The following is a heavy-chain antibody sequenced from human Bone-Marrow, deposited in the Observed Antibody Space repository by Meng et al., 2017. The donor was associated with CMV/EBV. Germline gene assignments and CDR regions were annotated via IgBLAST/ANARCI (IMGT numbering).Heavy chain of an antibody. CDR2: ISSSSSYI. J-gene: IGHJ3*02. CDR3: ARAPPYYYDSSGYYFTGDAFDI. CDR1: GFTFSSYS. Sequence: GESLKISCAASGFTFSSYSMNWVRQAPGKGLEWVSSISSSSSYIYYADSVKGRFTISRDNAKNSLYLQMNSLRAEDTAVYYCARAPPYYYDSSGYYFTGDAFDIWGQGTMVTVSS. V-gene: IGHV3-21*01. D-gene: IGHD3-22*01.